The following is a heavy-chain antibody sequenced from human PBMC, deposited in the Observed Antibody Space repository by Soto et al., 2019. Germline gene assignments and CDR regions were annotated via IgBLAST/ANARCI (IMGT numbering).Heavy chain of an antibody. V-gene: IGHV3-43*01. D-gene: IGHD6-13*01. J-gene: IGHJ6*02. CDR1: GFTFDDYT. Sequence: PGGSLRLSCAASGFTFDDYTMHWVRQAPGKGLEWVSLISWDGGSTYYADSVKGRFTISRDNSKNSLYLQMNSLRTEDTALYYCAKDILICSSSFSALGCVGGMDVWGQGTTVTVSS. CDR3: AKDILICSSSFSALGCVGGMDV. CDR2: ISWDGGST.